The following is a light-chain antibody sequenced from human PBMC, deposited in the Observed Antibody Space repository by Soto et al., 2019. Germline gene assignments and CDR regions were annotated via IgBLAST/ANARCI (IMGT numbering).Light chain of an antibody. Sequence: DIVLTQSPASLSVSPGERATLSCRASQSIRSNLAWYRQIPGQAPRLLIYATSTRAAGCPARFSGSGSGTEFTLTISSLQSEDFAVYYCQQYHSWPPITFGQGTRLEIK. CDR3: QQYHSWPPIT. CDR1: QSIRSN. CDR2: ATS. J-gene: IGKJ5*01. V-gene: IGKV3-15*01.